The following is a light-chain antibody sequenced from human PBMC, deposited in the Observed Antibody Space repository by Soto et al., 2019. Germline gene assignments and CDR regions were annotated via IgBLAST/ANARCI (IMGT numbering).Light chain of an antibody. V-gene: IGLV2-14*01. CDR2: EVN. Sequence: QSALTQPASVSGSPGQSIAISCTGTNSDVGAYNHVSWYQHHPGKAPKLMIYEVNNRPSGVSDRFSGPKSGYTASLTISGLQAEDEADYYCCSYTTSNTRVFGTGTKLTVL. J-gene: IGLJ1*01. CDR1: NSDVGAYNH. CDR3: CSYTTSNTRV.